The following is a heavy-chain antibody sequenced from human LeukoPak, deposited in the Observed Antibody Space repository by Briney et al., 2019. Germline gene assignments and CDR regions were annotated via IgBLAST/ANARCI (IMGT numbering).Heavy chain of an antibody. D-gene: IGHD3-3*01. Sequence: ASVKVSCKASGYTFTSYGISWVRQAPGQGLEWMGWISAYNGNTNYAQKLQGRVTMTTDTSTSTAYMELRSLRSDDMAVYYCARDVHSQYYDFLLAAFDIWGQGTMVTVSS. CDR3: ARDVHSQYYDFLLAAFDI. CDR1: GYTFTSYG. CDR2: ISAYNGNT. J-gene: IGHJ3*02. V-gene: IGHV1-18*03.